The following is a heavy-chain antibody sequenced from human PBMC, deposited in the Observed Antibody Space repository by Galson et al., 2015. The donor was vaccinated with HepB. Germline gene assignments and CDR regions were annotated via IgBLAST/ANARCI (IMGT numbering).Heavy chain of an antibody. Sequence: SVKVSCKASGYTFTDYYTHWVRQAPGQGLEWVGRINLKSGGSNSAQIFQGRVTMTRDTSISTAYMELSSLRSDDTAVYYCARTYYDFWSDCFDYWGQGTLVTVSS. J-gene: IGHJ4*02. D-gene: IGHD3-3*01. CDR1: GYTFTDYY. CDR3: ARTYYDFWSDCFDY. CDR2: INLKSGGS. V-gene: IGHV1-2*06.